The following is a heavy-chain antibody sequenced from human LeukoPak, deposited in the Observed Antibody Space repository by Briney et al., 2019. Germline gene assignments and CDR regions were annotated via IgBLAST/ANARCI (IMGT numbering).Heavy chain of an antibody. J-gene: IGHJ5*02. CDR2: IFYSGST. D-gene: IGHD3-22*01. Sequence: SETLSLTCTVSSGSISTSNYYWGWVRQPPGKALEWIGNIFYSGSTYYSPSLKSRVTMSVDTSKNQFSLKLSSVTAADTAVYYCARETLDSSGYPNWFDPWGQGTLVTVSS. CDR1: SGSISTSNYY. CDR3: ARETLDSSGYPNWFDP. V-gene: IGHV4-39*07.